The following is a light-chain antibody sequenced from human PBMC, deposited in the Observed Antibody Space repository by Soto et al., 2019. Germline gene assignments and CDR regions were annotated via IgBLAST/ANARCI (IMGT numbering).Light chain of an antibody. J-gene: IGKJ4*01. CDR3: QQASSFPLT. Sequence: IQMTQSPSSVSAAVGDRVTITCRASQGISSWLAWFHQQPGKAPKLLIYKASNLQSGVPSRFSGSGSGTDFTLTISSLQSEDFGNYYCQQASSFPLTFGGGTKVDIK. CDR2: KAS. CDR1: QGISSW. V-gene: IGKV1-12*01.